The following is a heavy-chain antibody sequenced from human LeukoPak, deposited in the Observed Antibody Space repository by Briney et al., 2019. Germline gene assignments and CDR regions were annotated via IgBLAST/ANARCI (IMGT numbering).Heavy chain of an antibody. CDR3: ARTRPRTLMVYASYFDY. J-gene: IGHJ4*02. CDR1: GGSISSSSYY. Sequence: SETLSLTCTVSGGSISSSSYYWGWIRQPPGKGLEWIGSIYYSGSTYYNPSLKSRVTISVDTSKNQFSLKLSSVTAADTAVYYCARTRPRTLMVYASYFDYWGQGTLVAVSS. V-gene: IGHV4-39*07. D-gene: IGHD2-8*01. CDR2: IYYSGST.